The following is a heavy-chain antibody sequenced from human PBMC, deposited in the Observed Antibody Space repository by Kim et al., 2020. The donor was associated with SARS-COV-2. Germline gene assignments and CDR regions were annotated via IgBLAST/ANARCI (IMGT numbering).Heavy chain of an antibody. J-gene: IGHJ6*02. D-gene: IGHD4-17*01. Sequence: GGSLRLSCAASGFTVSSNYMSWVRQAPGKGLEWVSVIYSGGSTYYADSVMGRFTISSHNSKNTLYLQMNSLRAEDTAVYYCSRGGPGVTTFYYYYYGMDVWGQGTTVTVSS. CDR3: SRGGPGVTTFYYYYYGMDV. CDR2: IYSGGST. CDR1: GFTVSSNY. V-gene: IGHV3-53*04.